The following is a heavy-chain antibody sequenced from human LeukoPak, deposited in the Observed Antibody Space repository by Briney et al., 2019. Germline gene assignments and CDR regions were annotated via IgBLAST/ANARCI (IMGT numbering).Heavy chain of an antibody. CDR3: VITMVRGALDY. Sequence: SETLSLTCTVSGYSISSGYYWGWIRQPPGKGLEWIGEINHSGSTNYNPSLKSRVTISVDTSKNQFSLKLSSVTAADTAVYYCVITMVRGALDYWGQGTLVTVSS. V-gene: IGHV4-38-2*02. CDR2: INHSGST. D-gene: IGHD3-10*01. J-gene: IGHJ4*02. CDR1: GYSISSGYY.